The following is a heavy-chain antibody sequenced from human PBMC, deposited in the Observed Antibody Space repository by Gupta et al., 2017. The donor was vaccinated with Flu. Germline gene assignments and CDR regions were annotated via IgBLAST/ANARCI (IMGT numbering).Heavy chain of an antibody. CDR3: ASHRSSNWFEN. J-gene: IGHJ5*02. CDR1: GFPFPSLT. V-gene: IGHV3-48*02. CDR2: ISASGSHI. Sequence: EVQLVESGGGLVQPGGSLRLSCVAFGFPFPSLTMNWVRQVPGKGLEWLAYISASGSHIVYADSVKDRFTVFRDDAKNSLYLLMNSLRDEDTAVYYCASHRSSNWFENWGQGTLVTVSS. D-gene: IGHD6-13*01.